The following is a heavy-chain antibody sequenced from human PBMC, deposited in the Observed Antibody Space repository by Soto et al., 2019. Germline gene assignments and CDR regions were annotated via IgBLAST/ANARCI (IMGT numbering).Heavy chain of an antibody. V-gene: IGHV4-59*01. CDR2: IYYSGST. CDR1: GGSISSYY. Sequence: PSETLSLTCTVSGGSISSYYWSWIRQPPGKGLEWIGYIYYSGSTNYNPSLKSRVTISVDTPKNQFSLKLSSVTAADTAVYYCARVKTYYDFWSGYPAYYFDYWGQGTLVTVSS. J-gene: IGHJ4*02. CDR3: ARVKTYYDFWSGYPAYYFDY. D-gene: IGHD3-3*01.